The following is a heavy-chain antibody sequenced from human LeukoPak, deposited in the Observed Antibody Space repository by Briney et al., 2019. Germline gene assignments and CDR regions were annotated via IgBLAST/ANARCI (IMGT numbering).Heavy chain of an antibody. CDR2: IKQDGSEK. V-gene: IGHV3-7*01. CDR3: ASVSRAGIDY. Sequence: GGSLRLSCAASGFTISSYWMSWVRQAPGKGLEWVANIKQDGSEKYYVDSVKGRFTISRDNAKNSLYLQMNSLRAEDTAVYYCASVSRAGIDYWGQGTLVTVSS. CDR1: GFTISSYW. D-gene: IGHD1-1*01. J-gene: IGHJ4*02.